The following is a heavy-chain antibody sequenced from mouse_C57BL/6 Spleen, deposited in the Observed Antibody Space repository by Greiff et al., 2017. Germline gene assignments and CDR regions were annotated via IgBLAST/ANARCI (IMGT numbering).Heavy chain of an antibody. Sequence: VQLKESGPGLVKPSQSLSLTCSVTGYSITSGYYWNWIRQFPGNKLEWMGYISYDGSNNYNPSLKNRISITRDTSKNQFFLKLNSVTTEDTATYYCARERGSNYGNYFDYWGQGTTLTVSS. V-gene: IGHV3-6*01. CDR1: GYSITSGYY. CDR2: ISYDGSN. D-gene: IGHD2-5*01. J-gene: IGHJ2*01. CDR3: ARERGSNYGNYFDY.